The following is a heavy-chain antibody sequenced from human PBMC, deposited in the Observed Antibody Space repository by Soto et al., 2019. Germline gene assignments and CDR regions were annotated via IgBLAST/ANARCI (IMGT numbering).Heavy chain of an antibody. CDR1: GFLFSGYA. J-gene: IGHJ4*02. CDR3: ARGRGLAARPQHLDH. D-gene: IGHD6-6*01. V-gene: IGHV3-30*04. Sequence: QVQLVESGGGVVQPGGSLRLSCATSGFLFSGYAMHWVRQTPGKGLEWVAVISYDGKEKYYADSAEGRFTISRESSGVTLYLQMSSLRVEDTAVYYCARGRGLAARPQHLDHWGQGTLVTVSS. CDR2: ISYDGKEK.